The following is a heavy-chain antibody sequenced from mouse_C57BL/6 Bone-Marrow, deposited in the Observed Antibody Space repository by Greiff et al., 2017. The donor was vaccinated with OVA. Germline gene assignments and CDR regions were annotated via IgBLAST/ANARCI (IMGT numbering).Heavy chain of an antibody. CDR2: IYPGNSDT. J-gene: IGHJ2*01. CDR1: GYTFTSYW. D-gene: IGHD3-2*02. V-gene: IGHV1-5*01. Sequence: VQLQQSGTVLARPGASVKMSCKTSGYTFTSYWMHWVNQRPGQGLEWIGAIYPGNSDTSYNQKFKGKAKMTAGTSASTAYMELSSLTNEDSAVYYCTRWGQLRLRYYFDYWGQGTTLTVSS. CDR3: TRWGQLRLRYYFDY.